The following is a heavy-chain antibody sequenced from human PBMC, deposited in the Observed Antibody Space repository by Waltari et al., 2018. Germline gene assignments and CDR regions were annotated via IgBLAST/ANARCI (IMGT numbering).Heavy chain of an antibody. V-gene: IGHV1-69*05. CDR2: IIPIFGTA. D-gene: IGHD3-10*01. CDR3: ASHNYGSGSYYIDY. Sequence: HVQLVQAGAEGMTPGSSVKASCKAYGAASSSYAIRPVRQPPGQGLEWMGGIIPIFGTANYAQKFQGRVTITTDESTSTAYMELSSLRSEDTAVYYCASHNYGSGSYYIDYWGQGTLVTVSS. J-gene: IGHJ4*02. CDR1: GAASSSYA.